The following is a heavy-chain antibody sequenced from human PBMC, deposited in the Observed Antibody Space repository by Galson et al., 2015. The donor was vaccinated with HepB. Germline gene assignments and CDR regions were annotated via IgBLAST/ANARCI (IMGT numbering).Heavy chain of an antibody. J-gene: IGHJ4*02. Sequence: TLSLTFTVSGGSIISGSSYWSWIRQPAGKGLEWIGRIYSSGSTNYNPSLKSRVSMSVDTSKNQFSLRLSSVTAADTAVYYCARAGVVMGGQGTLVTVSS. D-gene: IGHD2-15*01. CDR2: IYSSGST. CDR1: GGSIISGSSY. CDR3: ARAGVVM. V-gene: IGHV4-61*02.